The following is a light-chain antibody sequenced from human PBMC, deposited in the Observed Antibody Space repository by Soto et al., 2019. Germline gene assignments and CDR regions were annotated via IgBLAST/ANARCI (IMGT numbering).Light chain of an antibody. CDR1: QSISRY. Sequence: DIQMTQSPSSLSASVGDRVTITCRASQSISRYLKWYQQKPGKAPKLLIYAASSLQSGVPSRFSGSGSGTDCPLTISSLQPEDFATDYCQQSYSTPFTFGPGTKVDSK. V-gene: IGKV1-39*01. CDR3: QQSYSTPFT. J-gene: IGKJ3*01. CDR2: AAS.